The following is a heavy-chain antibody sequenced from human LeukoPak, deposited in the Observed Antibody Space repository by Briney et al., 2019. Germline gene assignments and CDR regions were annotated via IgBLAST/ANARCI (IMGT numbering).Heavy chain of an antibody. V-gene: IGHV3-23*01. CDR2: SGRGGRT. Sequence: GGSLRLSCAASGFTFSSYGMSWVRQAPGKGLEWVSASGRGGRTYYADSVKGRFTISRDNSKNTLFLHMNSLRAEDTAVYSCAKGYYGSGSYGWFDYWGQGTLVTVSS. CDR3: AKGYYGSGSYGWFDY. D-gene: IGHD3-10*01. J-gene: IGHJ4*02. CDR1: GFTFSSYG.